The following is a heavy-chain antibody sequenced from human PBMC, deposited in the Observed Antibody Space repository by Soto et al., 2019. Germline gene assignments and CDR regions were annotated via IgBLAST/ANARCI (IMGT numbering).Heavy chain of an antibody. D-gene: IGHD2-2*01. J-gene: IGHJ3*02. CDR2: IYYSGST. Sequence: SETLSLTCTVSDISIGNYYFNWIRQPPGKGLEWIGYIYYSGSTNYNPSLKSRVTLSIDTSKNQISLTLNSVTAADTAVYFCARVGKTSRNDAFDIWGQGTMVTVSS. CDR3: ARVGKTSRNDAFDI. V-gene: IGHV4-59*01. CDR1: DISIGNYY.